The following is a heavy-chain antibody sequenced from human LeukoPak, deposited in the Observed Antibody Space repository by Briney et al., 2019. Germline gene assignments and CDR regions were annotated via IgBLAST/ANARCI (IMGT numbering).Heavy chain of an antibody. D-gene: IGHD6-19*01. CDR3: ALSKPVPGTPFDY. Sequence: AETLSLTCTVSGDSVSGYYWSWIRQPPGTGLEWIGYIYFSGSTNYNPSLKSRVTIFLYPSKNQFSLKLNSVTAADTDVYYYALSKPVPGTPFDYWGQGPLVSVSS. J-gene: IGHJ4*02. CDR2: IYFSGST. CDR1: GDSVSGYY. V-gene: IGHV4-59*02.